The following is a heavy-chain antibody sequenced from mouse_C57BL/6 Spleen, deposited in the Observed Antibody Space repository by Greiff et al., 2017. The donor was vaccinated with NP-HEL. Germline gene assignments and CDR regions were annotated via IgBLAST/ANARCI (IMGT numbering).Heavy chain of an antibody. D-gene: IGHD1-1*01. J-gene: IGHJ1*03. CDR3: AHYYYGSYWYFDV. Sequence: LVESGAELARPGASVKLSCKASGYTFTSYGISWVKQRTGQGLEWIGEIYPRSGNTYYNEKFKGKATLTADKSSSTAYMELRSLTSEDSAVYFGAHYYYGSYWYFDVWGTGTTVTVSS. V-gene: IGHV1-81*01. CDR2: IYPRSGNT. CDR1: GYTFTSYG.